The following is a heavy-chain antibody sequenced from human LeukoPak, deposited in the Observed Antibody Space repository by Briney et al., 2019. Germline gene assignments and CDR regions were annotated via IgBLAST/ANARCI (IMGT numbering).Heavy chain of an antibody. V-gene: IGHV3-23*01. CDR3: AKGESHPKYYCDY. CDR2: IRGSDGST. CDR1: GFPFSTYT. J-gene: IGHJ4*02. D-gene: IGHD3-10*01. Sequence: GGSLRLSCAASGFPFSTYTMRWVRQAPGKGLEWVSSIRGSDGSTYYADSVKGRFTISRDNSKNTLYLQMNSLRAEDTAVYYCAKGESHPKYYCDYWGQGTLVTVSS.